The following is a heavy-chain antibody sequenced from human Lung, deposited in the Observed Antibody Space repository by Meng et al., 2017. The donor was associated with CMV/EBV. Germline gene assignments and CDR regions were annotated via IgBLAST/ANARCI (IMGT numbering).Heavy chain of an antibody. CDR1: GFTFSSYS. CDR3: ANDACDI. Sequence: GGSLRLSCATSGFTFSSYSMNWVRRAPGKGLEWVSYISTSSSTKYYADSVKGRFTISRDNAKNSLYLQMNSLRAEDTAVYYCANDACDIWGQGTMVTVAS. J-gene: IGHJ3*02. V-gene: IGHV3-48*04. CDR2: ISTSSSTK.